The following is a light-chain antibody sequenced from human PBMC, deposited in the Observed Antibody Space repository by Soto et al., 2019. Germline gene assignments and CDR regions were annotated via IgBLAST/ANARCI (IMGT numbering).Light chain of an antibody. Sequence: QSALTQPPSASGSPGQSVTISCTGTSSDVGAYNYVSWYQQHPGKAPKLMIYAVTQRPSGVPDRFSGSKSGNTASLTVSGLQHEDEADYYCSSYAGSKNLVFGGGTKVTVL. J-gene: IGLJ2*01. CDR3: SSYAGSKNLV. CDR2: AVT. V-gene: IGLV2-8*01. CDR1: SSDVGAYNY.